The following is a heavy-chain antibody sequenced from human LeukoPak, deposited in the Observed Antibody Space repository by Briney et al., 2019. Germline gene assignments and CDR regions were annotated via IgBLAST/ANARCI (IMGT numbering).Heavy chain of an antibody. V-gene: IGHV3-20*04. CDR3: ARAAGWSGYSEFDY. CDR2: INWNGGST. J-gene: IGHJ4*02. D-gene: IGHD3-3*01. CDR1: GFTFDDYG. Sequence: GGSLRLSCAASGFTFDDYGMSWVRQAPGKGLEWVSGINWNGGSTGYADSVKGRFTISRDNAKNSLYLQMNSLRAEDTAVYYCARAAGWSGYSEFDYWGQGTLVTVSS.